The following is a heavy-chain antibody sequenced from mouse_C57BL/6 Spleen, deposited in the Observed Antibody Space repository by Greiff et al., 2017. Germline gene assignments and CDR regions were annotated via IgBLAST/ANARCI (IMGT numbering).Heavy chain of an antibody. CDR1: GYSITSGYD. CDR3: ARDYDGYAMDY. D-gene: IGHD2-4*01. Sequence: EVQLQESGPGMVKPSQSLSLTCTVTGYSITSGYDWHWIRHFPGNKLEWMGYISYSGSTNYNPSLKSRISITHDTSKNHFFLKLNSVTTEDTATYYCARDYDGYAMDYWGQGTSVTVSS. J-gene: IGHJ4*01. V-gene: IGHV3-1*01. CDR2: ISYSGST.